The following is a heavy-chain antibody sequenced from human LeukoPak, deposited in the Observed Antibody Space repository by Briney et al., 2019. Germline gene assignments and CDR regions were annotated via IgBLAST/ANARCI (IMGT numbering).Heavy chain of an antibody. Sequence: SETLSLTCAVYGGSFSGYYWSWIRQPPGKGLEWIGYIYYSGSTNYNPSLKSRVTMSVDTSKNQFSLKLSSVTAADTAVYYCARDGDSGYYGFDYWGQGTLVTVSS. D-gene: IGHD3-22*01. CDR3: ARDGDSGYYGFDY. CDR1: GGSFSGYY. J-gene: IGHJ4*02. V-gene: IGHV4-59*12. CDR2: IYYSGST.